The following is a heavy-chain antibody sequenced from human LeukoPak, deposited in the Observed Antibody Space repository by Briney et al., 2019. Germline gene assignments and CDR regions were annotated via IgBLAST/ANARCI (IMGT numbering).Heavy chain of an antibody. J-gene: IGHJ4*02. Sequence: PGRSLRLSCATSGFTFSSYGILWVRQAPGKGLEWVAVIWYDGSNKYYADPVKGRFTISRDQPKNTAYLQMNNVGVEDTAVYYCARLGSGWSIDYWGQGTLVTVSS. V-gene: IGHV3-33*01. D-gene: IGHD6-19*01. CDR3: ARLGSGWSIDY. CDR2: IWYDGSNK. CDR1: GFTFSSYG.